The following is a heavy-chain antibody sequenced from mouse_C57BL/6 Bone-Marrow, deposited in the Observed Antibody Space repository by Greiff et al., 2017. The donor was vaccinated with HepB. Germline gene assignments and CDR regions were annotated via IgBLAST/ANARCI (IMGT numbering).Heavy chain of an antibody. V-gene: IGHV1-7*01. CDR1: GYTFTSYW. CDR3: AGLEKFYYYGSNYDFDY. D-gene: IGHD1-1*01. Sequence: VQLQQSGAELAKPGASVKLSCKASGYTFTSYWMHWVKQRPGQGLEWIGYINTSSGYTKYNQKIKDKATLTADKSSSTAYMQLSSLTYKDTAVYYCAGLEKFYYYGSNYDFDYRGQGTALTVSS. CDR2: INTSSGYT. J-gene: IGHJ2*01.